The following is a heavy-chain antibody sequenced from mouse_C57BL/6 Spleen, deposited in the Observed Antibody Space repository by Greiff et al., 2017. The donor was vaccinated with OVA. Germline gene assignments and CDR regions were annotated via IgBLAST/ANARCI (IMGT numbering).Heavy chain of an antibody. CDR2: ISYDGSN. J-gene: IGHJ2*01. D-gene: IGHD1-1*01. CDR1: GYSIPSGYY. V-gene: IGHV3-6*01. CDR3: AGGYYGSSHDY. Sequence: EVQLQESGPGLVKPSQSLSLTCSVTGYSIPSGYYWNWIRQFPGNKLEWMGYISYDGSNNYNPSLKNRISITRDTSKNQFFLKLNSVTTEDTATYYCAGGYYGSSHDYWGQGTTLTVSS.